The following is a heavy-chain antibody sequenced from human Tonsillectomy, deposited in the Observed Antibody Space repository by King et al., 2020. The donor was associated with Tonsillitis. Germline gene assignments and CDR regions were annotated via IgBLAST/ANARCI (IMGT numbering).Heavy chain of an antibody. J-gene: IGHJ6*02. V-gene: IGHV3-7*01. Sequence: VQLVESGGGLVQPGGSLRLSCAASGFTFSSYWMSWVRQAPGKGLEWVANIKQDGSEKYYVDSVKGRFTISRDNAKNSLYLQMNSLRAEDTAVYYCARDGHSHYDLWSGYSTYYYGMDVWGQGTTVTVSS. D-gene: IGHD3-3*01. CDR2: IKQDGSEK. CDR1: GFTFSSYW. CDR3: ARDGHSHYDLWSGYSTYYYGMDV.